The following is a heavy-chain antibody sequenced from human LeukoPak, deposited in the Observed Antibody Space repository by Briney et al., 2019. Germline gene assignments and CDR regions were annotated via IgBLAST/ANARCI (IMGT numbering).Heavy chain of an antibody. CDR3: ARDRGSGSPFDY. Sequence: ASVKVSCKASGYTFTGYYMHWVRQAPGQGLEWMGWINPNSGGTNYAQKFKGRVTMTRDTSISTAYMELRRLRSDDTAVYYCARDRGSGSPFDYWGQGTLVTVSS. CDR2: INPNSGGT. D-gene: IGHD1-26*01. J-gene: IGHJ4*02. V-gene: IGHV1-2*02. CDR1: GYTFTGYY.